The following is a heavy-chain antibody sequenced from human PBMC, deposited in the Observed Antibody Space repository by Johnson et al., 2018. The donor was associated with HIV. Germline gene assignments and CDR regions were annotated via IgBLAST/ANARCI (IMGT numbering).Heavy chain of an antibody. CDR3: AKEGRGGAFDI. CDR1: GFTFDDYA. V-gene: IGHV3-9*01. J-gene: IGHJ3*02. D-gene: IGHD2-15*01. Sequence: VQLVESGGGVVQPGRSLRLSCAASGFTFDDYAMHWVRQAPGKGLEWVSGISWNSGSIGYADSVKGRFTISRDNAKNSLYLQMNSLRAEDTAVYYCAKEGRGGAFDIWGQGTMVTVSS. CDR2: ISWNSGSI.